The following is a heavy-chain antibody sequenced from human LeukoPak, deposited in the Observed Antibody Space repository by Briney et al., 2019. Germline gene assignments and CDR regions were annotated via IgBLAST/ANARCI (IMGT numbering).Heavy chain of an antibody. CDR3: CSGGSCYYS. CDR1: GFSGFTFSDYY. V-gene: IGHV3-11*01. J-gene: IGHJ4*02. D-gene: IGHD2-15*01. Sequence: PGGSLRLSCAASGFSGFTFSDYYMSWVRQAPGKGLEWVSYISGSGTTIYYADSVKGRFTISRDNAENSLYLQMNSLRAEDAAVYYCCSGGSCYYSWGQGTLVTVSS. CDR2: ISGSGTTI.